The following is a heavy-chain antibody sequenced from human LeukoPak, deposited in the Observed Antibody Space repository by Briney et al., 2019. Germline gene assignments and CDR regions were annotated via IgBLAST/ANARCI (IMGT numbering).Heavy chain of an antibody. V-gene: IGHV3-53*01. CDR1: GFTVSTDH. CDR3: VRVWELSADH. J-gene: IGHJ4*02. D-gene: IGHD1-26*01. CDR2: SYSEEWVAISYSGGSG. Sequence: GGSLRLSCAASGFTVSTDHMSWVRQAPGKGLEWVAISYSEEWVAISYSGGSGQYAESVKGRFTISRDNSRNTLSLQMNSLRAEDTALYYCVRVWELSADHWGQGTLVTVSS.